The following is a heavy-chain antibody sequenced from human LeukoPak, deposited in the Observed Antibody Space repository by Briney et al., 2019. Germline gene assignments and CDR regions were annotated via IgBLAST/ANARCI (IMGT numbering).Heavy chain of an antibody. V-gene: IGHV4-61*03. D-gene: IGHD3/OR15-3a*01. CDR2: IFYRGSI. CDR1: GYSISSGYY. J-gene: IGHJ3*02. Sequence: PSETLSLTCTVSGYSISSGYYWSWIRQPPGKGLEWIGYIFYRGSIDYSPSLQSRVTISVDTSKNHLSLRLTSVTAADTAVYFCARGVVLGQDDAFDIWGRGTMVTVSS. CDR3: ARGVVLGQDDAFDI.